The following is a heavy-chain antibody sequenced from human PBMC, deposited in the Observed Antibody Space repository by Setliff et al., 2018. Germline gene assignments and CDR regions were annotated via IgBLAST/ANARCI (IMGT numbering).Heavy chain of an antibody. Sequence: SETLSLTCTVSGGSINNYYWSWVRQPPGKGLEWLGYISYSGETNYNPSLKSRVTMSVDTSKNQFSLKVDSVTAADTAMYYCARDGDYFGSGNRFDPWGQGTLVTVSS. V-gene: IGHV4-59*01. D-gene: IGHD3-10*01. CDR1: GGSINNYY. CDR3: ARDGDYFGSGNRFDP. J-gene: IGHJ5*02. CDR2: ISYSGET.